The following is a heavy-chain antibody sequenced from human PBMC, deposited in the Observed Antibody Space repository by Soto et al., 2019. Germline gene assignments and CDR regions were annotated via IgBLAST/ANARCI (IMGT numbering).Heavy chain of an antibody. CDR1: GGTFSSYA. D-gene: IGHD5-18*01. CDR3: STLGCTAMVKIDY. CDR2: IIPIFGTA. J-gene: IGHJ4*02. V-gene: IGHV1-69*06. Sequence: QVQLVQSGAEVKKPGSSVKVSCKASGGTFSSYAISWVRQAPGQGLEWMGGIIPIFGTANYEQKFQGRGTITADKSTSTAYMELSSLRSEDTAVYYCSTLGCTAMVKIDYWGQGTLVTVSS.